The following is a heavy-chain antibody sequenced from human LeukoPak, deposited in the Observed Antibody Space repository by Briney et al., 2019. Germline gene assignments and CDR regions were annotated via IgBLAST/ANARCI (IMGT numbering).Heavy chain of an antibody. V-gene: IGHV3-15*01. D-gene: IGHD2-15*01. CDR1: GFSFNNAW. Sequence: PGGSLRLSCAASGFSFNNAWMSWVRQAPGKGLEWVGRIKSISDGGTTDFAAPVKGRFSISRDDSKNTLYLQMNSLKTEDTAVYYCTTHCGGGTCYGYWGQGTLVTVSS. CDR2: IKSISDGGTT. J-gene: IGHJ4*02. CDR3: TTHCGGGTCYGY.